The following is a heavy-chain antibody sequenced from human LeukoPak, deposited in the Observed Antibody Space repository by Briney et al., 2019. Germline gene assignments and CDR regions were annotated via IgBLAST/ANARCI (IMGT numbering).Heavy chain of an antibody. CDR3: AREGGYYDSSGNSLDY. Sequence: ASVKVSCKAAGYTFTSYYMHWVRQAPGQGLEWMGRINPSGGSTSYAQKFQGRVTMTRDTSTSTVYMELSSLRSEDTAVYYCAREGGYYDSSGNSLDYWGQGNLVTVSS. V-gene: IGHV1-46*01. CDR1: GYTFTSYY. CDR2: INPSGGST. D-gene: IGHD3-22*01. J-gene: IGHJ4*02.